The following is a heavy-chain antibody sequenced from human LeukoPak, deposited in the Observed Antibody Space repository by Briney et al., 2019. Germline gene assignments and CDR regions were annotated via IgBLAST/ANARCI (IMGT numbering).Heavy chain of an antibody. CDR3: ARDSVGAADY. D-gene: IGHD2-15*01. V-gene: IGHV3-30-3*01. CDR1: GYTLTELS. Sequence: SCKVSGYTLTELSMHWVRQAPGKGLEWVAVISYDGSNKYYADSVKGRFTISRDNSKNTLYLQMNSLRAEDTAVYYCARDSVGAADYWGQGTLVTVSS. CDR2: ISYDGSNK. J-gene: IGHJ4*02.